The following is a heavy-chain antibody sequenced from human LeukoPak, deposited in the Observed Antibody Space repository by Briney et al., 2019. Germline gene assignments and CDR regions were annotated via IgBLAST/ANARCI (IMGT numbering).Heavy chain of an antibody. CDR1: GFTFSDYY. CDR3: ARGGAHGMDV. CDR2: ISGVASDI. Sequence: GGSLRLSCAAPGFTFSDYYMTWIRQAPGKGLEWVSYISGVASDIYYVDSVKGRFTISRDNAKKSVYLQMNSLRAEDTAVYYCARGGAHGMDVWGLGTTVTVSS. J-gene: IGHJ6*02. V-gene: IGHV3-11*01. D-gene: IGHD3-16*01.